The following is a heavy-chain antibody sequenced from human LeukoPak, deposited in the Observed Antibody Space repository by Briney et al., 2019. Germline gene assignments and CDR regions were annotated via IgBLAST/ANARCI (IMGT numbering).Heavy chain of an antibody. CDR1: GFTFDDYA. CDR3: AKTLSWYYFDY. J-gene: IGHJ4*02. Sequence: GGSLRLSCAASGFTFDDYAMHWVRQAPGKGLEWVSAISGSGGSTYYADSVKGRFTISRDNSKNTLYLQMNSLRAEDTAVYYCAKTLSWYYFDYWGQGTLVTVSS. D-gene: IGHD6-13*01. CDR2: ISGSGGST. V-gene: IGHV3-23*01.